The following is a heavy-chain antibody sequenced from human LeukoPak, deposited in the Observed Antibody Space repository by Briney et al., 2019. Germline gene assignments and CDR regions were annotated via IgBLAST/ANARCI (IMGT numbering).Heavy chain of an antibody. J-gene: IGHJ4*02. D-gene: IGHD3-9*01. V-gene: IGHV3-43D*03. Sequence: PGGSLRLSCAASGFTFDDYAMHWVRQAPGKGLEWVSLISWDGGSTYYADSVKGRFTISRDNSKNSLYLRMNSLRAEDTALYYCAKSFTRLGYFDYWGQGTLVTVSS. CDR3: AKSFTRLGYFDY. CDR2: ISWDGGST. CDR1: GFTFDDYA.